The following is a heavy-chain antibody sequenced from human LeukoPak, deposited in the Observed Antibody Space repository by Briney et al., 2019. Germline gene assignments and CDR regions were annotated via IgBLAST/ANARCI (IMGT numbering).Heavy chain of an antibody. D-gene: IGHD3-9*01. J-gene: IGHJ5*02. CDR1: GGSFSGYY. CDR3: ARILTGYYNWFDP. CDR2: INHSGST. Sequence: PSETLSLTCTVYGGSFSGYYWSWIRQPPGKGLEWIGEINHSGSTNYNPSLKSRVTISVDTSKNQFSLKLSSVTAADTAVYYCARILTGYYNWFDPWGQGTLVTVSS. V-gene: IGHV4-34*01.